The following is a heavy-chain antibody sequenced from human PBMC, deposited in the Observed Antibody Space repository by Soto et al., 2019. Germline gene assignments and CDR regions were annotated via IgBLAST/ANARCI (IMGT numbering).Heavy chain of an antibody. Sequence: QVQLQESGPGLVKPSQTLSLTCTVSGGSISSGGYYWSWIRQHPGKGLEWSGYIYYSGSTYYSPSLKRRVTKSGDTSTTQFSLKLSYVTAADTAVYYSARSFGVAAAGPFDDWGQGTPGTVSS. V-gene: IGHV4-31*03. CDR3: ARSFGVAAAGPFDD. CDR2: IYYSGST. CDR1: GGSISSGGYY. J-gene: IGHJ4*02. D-gene: IGHD6-13*01.